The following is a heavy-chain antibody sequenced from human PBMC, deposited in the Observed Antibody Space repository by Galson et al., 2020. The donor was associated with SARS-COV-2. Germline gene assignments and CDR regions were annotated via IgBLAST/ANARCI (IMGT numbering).Heavy chain of an antibody. Sequence: ASETLSLTCTVSGGSISRSSYYWGWSRQPPGKGLEWIGSIYSSGDTYYNPSLESRVTISLDTSKNHFSLKLTSVTAADTAMYYCTRRSYDSRGDWFDPWGHGTLVSVSS. CDR1: GGSISRSSYY. J-gene: IGHJ5*02. D-gene: IGHD3-22*01. V-gene: IGHV4-39*07. CDR3: TRRSYDSRGDWFDP. CDR2: IYSSGDT.